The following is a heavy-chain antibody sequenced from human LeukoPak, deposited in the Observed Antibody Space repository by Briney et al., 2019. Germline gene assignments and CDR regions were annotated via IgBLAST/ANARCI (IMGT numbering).Heavy chain of an antibody. D-gene: IGHD1-20*01. CDR1: GGSISSRSYY. V-gene: IGHV4-39*07. J-gene: IGHJ4*02. CDR2: MYYSGST. Sequence: SETLSLTCIVSGGSISSRSYYWGWIRQPPGKGLEWIGSMYYSGSTYYNPSLKSRVTISVDTSKNQFSLKLSSVTAADTAVYYCARGLDNWNVYIFDNWGLGTLVTVSS. CDR3: ARGLDNWNVYIFDN.